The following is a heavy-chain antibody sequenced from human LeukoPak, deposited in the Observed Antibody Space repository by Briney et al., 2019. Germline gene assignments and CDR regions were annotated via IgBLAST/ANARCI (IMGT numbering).Heavy chain of an antibody. CDR3: AKEATMVRGPD. J-gene: IGHJ4*02. V-gene: IGHV3-21*01. Sequence: GGSLRLSCAASGFTFSSYSMNWVRQAPGKGLEWVSSISSSSSYIYYADSVKGRFTISRDNAKNSLYLQMNSLRAEDTAVYYCAKEATMVRGPDWGQGTLVTVSS. CDR2: ISSSSSYI. CDR1: GFTFSSYS. D-gene: IGHD3-10*01.